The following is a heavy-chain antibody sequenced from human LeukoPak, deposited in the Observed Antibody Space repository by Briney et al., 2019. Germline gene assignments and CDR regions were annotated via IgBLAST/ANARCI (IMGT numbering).Heavy chain of an antibody. CDR1: GGSISSSSYY. Sequence: SETLSLTCTVSGGSISSSSYYWGWIRQPPGKGLEWIGSIYYSGSTYYNPSLKSRVTISVDTSKNRFSLKLSSVTAADTAVYYCARGFYDILTGPANPYYYYGMDVWGQGTAVTVSS. CDR2: IYYSGST. CDR3: ARGFYDILTGPANPYYYYGMDV. J-gene: IGHJ6*02. V-gene: IGHV4-39*07. D-gene: IGHD3-9*01.